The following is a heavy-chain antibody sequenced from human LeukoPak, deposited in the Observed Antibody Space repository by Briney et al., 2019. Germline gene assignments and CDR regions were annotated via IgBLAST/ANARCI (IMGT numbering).Heavy chain of an antibody. V-gene: IGHV5-51*01. CDR3: AGHNRQTTGVGWFDP. CDR1: GYSFTNYW. J-gene: IGHJ5*02. D-gene: IGHD4-23*01. Sequence: GESLKISCKGSGYSFTNYWIGWVRQMPGKGLEWMGIIYPGDSDTRYSPSFQGQVTISADKSISTAFLQWSSLKASDTAMYYCAGHNRQTTGVGWFDPWGQGTLVTVSS. CDR2: IYPGDSDT.